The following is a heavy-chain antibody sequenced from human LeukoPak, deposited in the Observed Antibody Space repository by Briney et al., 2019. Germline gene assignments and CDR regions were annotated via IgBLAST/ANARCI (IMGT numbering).Heavy chain of an antibody. CDR1: GCTFRSYE. CDR3: ARGHYGGNRYFDI. J-gene: IGHJ4*02. V-gene: IGHV1-8*01. D-gene: IGHD4-23*01. Sequence: ASVKVSRKASGCTFRSYEINWVRQAPGQGLEWVGWIHPNSGKTGYAQKFQGRVTMTRDTSTETAFIELSSLKFDDTAIFYCARGHYGGNRYFDIWGQGTLVTVSS. CDR2: IHPNSGKT.